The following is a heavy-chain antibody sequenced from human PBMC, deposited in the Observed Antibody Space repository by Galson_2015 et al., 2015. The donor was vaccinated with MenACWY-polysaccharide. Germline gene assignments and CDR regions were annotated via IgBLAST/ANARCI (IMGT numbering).Heavy chain of an antibody. D-gene: IGHD6-19*01. J-gene: IGHJ3*01. CDR1: GGSINTYY. CDR2: AHFGGST. V-gene: IGHV4-59*08. CDR3: ARHSPLSAKEVNAFDL. Sequence: SETLSLTCSVSGGSINTYYWTWIRQPPGRGLEWTASAHFGGSTHYNPSLASRVTLSGDTSKSLISLKLTSVTAADTAIYYCARHSPLSAKEVNAFDLWGQGTMVIVSS.